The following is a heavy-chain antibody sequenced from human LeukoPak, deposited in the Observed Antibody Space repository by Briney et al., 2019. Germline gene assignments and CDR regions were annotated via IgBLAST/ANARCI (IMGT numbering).Heavy chain of an antibody. CDR2: IYYSGST. D-gene: IGHD6-13*01. V-gene: IGHV4-59*01. Sequence: PSETLSLTCTVSGGSISSYYWSWIRQPPGKGLEWIAYIYYSGSTSYNPSLKSRVTISLDTSKNQFSLKVRSVTAADTAVYYCARSYSSNWYDHFHHWGQGTLVTVSS. CDR1: GGSISSYY. J-gene: IGHJ1*01. CDR3: ARSYSSNWYDHFHH.